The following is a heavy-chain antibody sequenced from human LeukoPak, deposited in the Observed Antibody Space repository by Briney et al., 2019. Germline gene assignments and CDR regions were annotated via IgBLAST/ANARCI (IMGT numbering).Heavy chain of an antibody. Sequence: PSQTLSLTCTVSGGSISSGDYYWSWIRQPPGKGLKWIGYIYYSGSTYYNPSLKSRVTISVDTSKNQFSLKLSSVTAADTAVYYCARVDYDSSGYHDAFDIWGQGTMVTVSS. V-gene: IGHV4-30-4*08. CDR2: IYYSGST. CDR1: GGSISSGDYY. J-gene: IGHJ3*02. D-gene: IGHD3-22*01. CDR3: ARVDYDSSGYHDAFDI.